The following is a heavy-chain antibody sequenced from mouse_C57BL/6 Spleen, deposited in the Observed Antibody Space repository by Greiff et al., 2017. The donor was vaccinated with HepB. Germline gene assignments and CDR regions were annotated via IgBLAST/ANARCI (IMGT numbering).Heavy chain of an antibody. CDR3: AKGGGKLGRDFDY. CDR1: GFSLTSYG. D-gene: IGHD4-1*01. V-gene: IGHV2-5*01. J-gene: IGHJ2*01. CDR2: IWRGGST. Sequence: VQLQQSGPGLVQPSQSLSITCTVSGFSLTSYGVHWVRQSPGKGLEWLGVIWRGGSTDYNAAFMSRLSITKDNSTSQVFFKMNSLQADDTAIYYCAKGGGKLGRDFDYWGQGTTLTVSS.